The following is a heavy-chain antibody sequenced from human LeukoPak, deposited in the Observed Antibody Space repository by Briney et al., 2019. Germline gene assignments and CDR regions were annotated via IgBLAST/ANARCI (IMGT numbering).Heavy chain of an antibody. CDR3: ARDSYAVRGVTVTGNWFDP. J-gene: IGHJ5*02. Sequence: ASVKVSCKASGGTFSSYAISWVRQAPGQGLEWMGGIIPIFGTANYAQKFQGRVTITADESTSTAYMELSSLRSEDTAVYYCARDSYAVRGVTVTGNWFDPWGQGTLVTASS. CDR2: IIPIFGTA. V-gene: IGHV1-69*01. CDR1: GGTFSSYA. D-gene: IGHD3-10*01.